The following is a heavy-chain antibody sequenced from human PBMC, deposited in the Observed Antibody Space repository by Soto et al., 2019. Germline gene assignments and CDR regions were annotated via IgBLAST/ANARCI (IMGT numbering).Heavy chain of an antibody. Sequence: SETLSLTCAVYGGSFSGYYWSWIRQPPGKGLEWIGEINHSGSTNYHPSLKSRVTISVDTSKNQFSLKLSSVTAADTAVYYCARAQYYYDSSGHYYFDYWGQGTLVTVSS. J-gene: IGHJ4*02. V-gene: IGHV4-34*01. CDR2: INHSGST. CDR1: GGSFSGYY. D-gene: IGHD3-22*01. CDR3: ARAQYYYDSSGHYYFDY.